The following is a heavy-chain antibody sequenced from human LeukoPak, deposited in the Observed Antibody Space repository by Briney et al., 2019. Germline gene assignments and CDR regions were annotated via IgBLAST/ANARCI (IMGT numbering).Heavy chain of an antibody. CDR1: GFIFSSYG. D-gene: IGHD6-19*01. V-gene: IGHV3-30*02. J-gene: IGHJ4*02. Sequence: PGGSLRPSCAASGFIFSSYGMHWVRQAPGKGLEWVAFIRYDGSNKYYADSVKGRFTISRDNSKNTLYLQMNSLRAEETAVYYCAKTPVPYSSGWYALDYWGQGTLVTVSS. CDR3: AKTPVPYSSGWYALDY. CDR2: IRYDGSNK.